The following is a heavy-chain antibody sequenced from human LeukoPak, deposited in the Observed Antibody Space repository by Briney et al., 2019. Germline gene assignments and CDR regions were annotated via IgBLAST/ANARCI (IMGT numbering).Heavy chain of an antibody. D-gene: IGHD1-14*01. CDR2: INPNSGGT. CDR1: GYTFTGYY. Sequence: GASVKVSCKASGYTFTGYYMHWVRQAPGQGLEWMGWINPNSGGTNYAQKFQGRVTMTRDTSISTAYMELSRLRSDDTAVYYCAREVYDHSNRNLVDYWGQGTLVTVSS. V-gene: IGHV1-2*02. J-gene: IGHJ4*02. CDR3: AREVYDHSNRNLVDY.